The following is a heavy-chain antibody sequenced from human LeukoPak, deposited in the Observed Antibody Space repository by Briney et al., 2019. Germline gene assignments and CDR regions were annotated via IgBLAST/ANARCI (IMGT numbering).Heavy chain of an antibody. Sequence: PSETLSLTCNMSGRSLSPYYWSWIRQPPGRGLEWIAYIFHSGTTKYNPSLKSRVAISLDTPKSQFSLRLHSVTAADTAVYYCARGGYYYLDVWGRGTTVTVSS. CDR2: IFHSGTT. V-gene: IGHV4-59*13. CDR1: GRSLSPYY. J-gene: IGHJ6*03. CDR3: ARGGYYYLDV.